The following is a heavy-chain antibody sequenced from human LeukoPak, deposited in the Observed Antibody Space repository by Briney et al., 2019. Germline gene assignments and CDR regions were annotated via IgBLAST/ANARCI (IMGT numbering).Heavy chain of an antibody. Sequence: ASVTVSCTCSGYIFNSYDVTWVRQAPGQGLEWMGWISTDTGNTNYAQSLQGRVTMTTDTSTTTAYMELRSLRSDDTAVYYCARGATYGSNSWTLRWDYFDSWGQGSLVTVSS. V-gene: IGHV1-18*01. J-gene: IGHJ4*02. CDR2: ISTDTGNT. D-gene: IGHD6-13*01. CDR1: GYIFNSYD. CDR3: ARGATYGSNSWTLRWDYFDS.